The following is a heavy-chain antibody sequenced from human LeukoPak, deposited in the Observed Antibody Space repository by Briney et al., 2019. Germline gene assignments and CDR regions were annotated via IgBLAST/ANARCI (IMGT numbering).Heavy chain of an antibody. CDR3: ARGADSGTSRFDY. D-gene: IGHD1-26*01. CDR2: ISSGSSTT. Sequence: TGGSLRLSCAASGFTFSTYSMSWVRQAPGKGLELVSYISSGSSTTYYADSVKGRFTISRDNAKNSLYLQMNSLRADDTAVYYCARGADSGTSRFDYWGQGTLVTVSS. V-gene: IGHV3-48*01. CDR1: GFTFSTYS. J-gene: IGHJ4*02.